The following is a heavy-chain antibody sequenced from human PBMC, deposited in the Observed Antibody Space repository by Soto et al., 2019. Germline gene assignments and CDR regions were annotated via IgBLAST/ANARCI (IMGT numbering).Heavy chain of an antibody. D-gene: IGHD2-21*02. J-gene: IGHJ1*01. V-gene: IGHV4-4*02. Sequence: SETLALTWAVSGDAIRSTRSWSWVRQPPGKGLVWIVESYHSGNTRNNPPFKSLVTMSVDKSNNQVSLNFMSVTAAETATYYCARASRTGCRNADCYIYCGRAILLTVSS. CDR1: GDAIRSTRS. CDR3: ARASRTGCRNADCYIY. CDR2: SYHSGNT.